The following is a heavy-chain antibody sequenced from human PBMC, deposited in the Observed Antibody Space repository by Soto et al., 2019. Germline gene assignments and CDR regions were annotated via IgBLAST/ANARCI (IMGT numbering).Heavy chain of an antibody. CDR2: ISPNSGGT. J-gene: IGHJ6*02. CDR1: GYTFTGYY. D-gene: IGHD1-26*01. V-gene: IGHV1-2*04. CDR3: ARDLVLRRRDSGSYGHPYYGMDV. Sequence: GASVKVSFKASGYTFTGYYMHWVRQAPGQGLEWMGWISPNSGGTNYAQKFQGWVTMTRDTSISTAYMELSRLRSDDTAVYYCARDLVLRRRDSGSYGHPYYGMDVWGQGTTVTVSS.